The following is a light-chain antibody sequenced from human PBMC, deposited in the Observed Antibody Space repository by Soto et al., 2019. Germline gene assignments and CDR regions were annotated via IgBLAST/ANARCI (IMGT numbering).Light chain of an antibody. Sequence: VMTQSPATLSVSPGERATLSCTASQSINSNLAWYQQRPGQAPRLLIYAASSRATGIPDSFSGSGSGTDFTLTISRLEPEDFAVYYCQQYGSSPITFGQGTRLEIK. CDR2: AAS. CDR1: QSINSN. V-gene: IGKV3-20*01. CDR3: QQYGSSPIT. J-gene: IGKJ5*01.